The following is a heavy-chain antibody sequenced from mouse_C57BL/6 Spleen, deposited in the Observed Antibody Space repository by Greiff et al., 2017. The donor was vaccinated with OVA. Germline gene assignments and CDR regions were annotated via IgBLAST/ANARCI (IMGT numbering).Heavy chain of an antibody. J-gene: IGHJ3*01. Sequence: QVQLQQSGAELVRPGASVTLSCKASGYTFTDYEMHWVKQTPVHGLEWIGAIDPETGGTAYNQKFKGKAILTADKSSSTAYMELRSLTSEDSAVYYCTREALLRWAYWGQGTLVTVSA. V-gene: IGHV1-15*01. D-gene: IGHD1-1*01. CDR2: IDPETGGT. CDR3: TREALLRWAY. CDR1: GYTFTDYE.